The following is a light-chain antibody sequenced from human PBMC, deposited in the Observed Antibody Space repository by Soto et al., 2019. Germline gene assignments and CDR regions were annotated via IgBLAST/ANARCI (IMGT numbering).Light chain of an antibody. V-gene: IGKV3D-15*01. CDR2: GAS. CDR1: QSVSSN. J-gene: IGKJ1*01. Sequence: ILLNTSLLTQSVYPGESATLSCMASQSVSSNLAWYQQKPSQAPRLLIYGASARATGIPARFSGSGSGTEFTLTISSLQSEDFAVYYCQQYENLPGTFGQGGNVDIK. CDR3: QQYENLPGT.